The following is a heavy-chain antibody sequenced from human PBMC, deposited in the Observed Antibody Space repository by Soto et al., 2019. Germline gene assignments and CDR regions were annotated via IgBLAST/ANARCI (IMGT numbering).Heavy chain of an antibody. CDR2: ISSSGSTI. Sequence: GGSLRLSCAASGFTFSSYEMNWVRQAPGKGLEWVSYISSSGSTIYYADSVKGRFTISGDNAKNSLYLQMNSLRAEDTAVYYCAGDGEGVRLYFDYWGQGTLVTVSS. CDR3: AGDGEGVRLYFDY. V-gene: IGHV3-48*03. D-gene: IGHD3-10*01. J-gene: IGHJ4*02. CDR1: GFTFSSYE.